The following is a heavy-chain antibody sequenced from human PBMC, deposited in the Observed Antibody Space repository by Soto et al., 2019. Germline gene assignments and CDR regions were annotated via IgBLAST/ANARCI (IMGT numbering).Heavy chain of an antibody. J-gene: IGHJ6*02. CDR2: ISCYNGKT. CDR1: GYSFTAYG. D-gene: IGHD3-3*01. Sequence: SVNVSCKTSGYSFTAYGISWVRQAPGQGLEWMGWISCYNGKTKYAQKVQGRVTMTTDTSTSTAYMEVRSLRSDDTAIYYCARDAPPPELRFLEWHNYDYNGMDVWGQGTTVTVSS. V-gene: IGHV1-18*01. CDR3: ARDAPPPELRFLEWHNYDYNGMDV.